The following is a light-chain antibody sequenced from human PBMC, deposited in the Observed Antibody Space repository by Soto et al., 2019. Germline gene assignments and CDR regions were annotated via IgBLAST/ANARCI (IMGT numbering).Light chain of an antibody. CDR3: QQYGSSPWT. J-gene: IGKJ1*01. CDR2: GTS. CDR1: QSVGNNY. Sequence: EIVLTQSPATLSLSPGERATLSCRASQSVGNNYLAWYQQKPGQAPRLLIYGTSNRATGIPDRFSGSGSGTDFTLTISRLEPEDFVIYYCQQYGSSPWTFGQGTKVDIK. V-gene: IGKV3-20*01.